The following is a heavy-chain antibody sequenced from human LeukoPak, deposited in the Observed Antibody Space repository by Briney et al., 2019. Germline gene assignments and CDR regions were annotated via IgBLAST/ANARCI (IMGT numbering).Heavy chain of an antibody. CDR1: GFTFSSYW. V-gene: IGHV3-7*01. J-gene: IGHJ4*02. Sequence: PPGGSLRLSCAASGFTFSSYWMSWVRQAPGKGLEWVANIKQDGSEKYYVDSVKGRFTISRDNAKNSLYLQMNSLRAEDTAVYYCARERPKIWFGELALDYWGQGTLVTVSS. CDR2: IKQDGSEK. CDR3: ARERPKIWFGELALDY. D-gene: IGHD3-10*01.